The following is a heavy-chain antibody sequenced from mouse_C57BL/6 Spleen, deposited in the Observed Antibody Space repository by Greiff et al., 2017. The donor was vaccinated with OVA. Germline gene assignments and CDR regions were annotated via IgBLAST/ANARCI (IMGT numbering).Heavy chain of an antibody. Sequence: EVKLEESGGGLVKPGGSLKLSCAASGFTFSDYGMHWVRQAPEKGLEWVAYISSGSSTIYYADTVKGRFTISRDNAKNTLFLQMTSLRSEDTAMYYCARSKGGYAMDYWGQGTSGTVSS. CDR3: ARSKGGYAMDY. V-gene: IGHV5-17*01. J-gene: IGHJ4*01. D-gene: IGHD1-3*01. CDR1: GFTFSDYG. CDR2: ISSGSSTI.